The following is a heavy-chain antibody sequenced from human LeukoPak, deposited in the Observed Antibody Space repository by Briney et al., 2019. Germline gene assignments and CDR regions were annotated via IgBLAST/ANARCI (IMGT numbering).Heavy chain of an antibody. CDR1: GHIFTVGS. CDR3: ARAAAIKYSSSWYSPSNSLWWFDP. Sequence: GASVKVSCTASGHIFTVGSIHWVRQAPGQGLEWLGWVHLNGGGTYRAQKFQGRVTMTKGSSISTASMELSRLRSDDTAVYYCARAAAIKYSSSWYSPSNSLWWFDPWGQGTLVTVSS. V-gene: IGHV1-2*02. D-gene: IGHD6-13*01. CDR2: VHLNGGGT. J-gene: IGHJ5*02.